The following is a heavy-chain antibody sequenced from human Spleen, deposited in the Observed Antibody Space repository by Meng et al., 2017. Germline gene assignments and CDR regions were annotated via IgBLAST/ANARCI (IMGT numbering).Heavy chain of an antibody. CDR3: ARANSAKYNSFDY. CDR1: GWPHRKCYR. D-gene: IGHD5-24*01. J-gene: IGHJ4*02. CDR2: IYHSGST. V-gene: IGHV4-4*02. Sequence: QVHPPGVGPGPGGTSGALSPTLGCYGWPHRKCYRGGWVRPPPRKGAEVVGEIYHSGSTNYNPSLKSRVTISVDKSKNQFSLRLDSVTAADTAVYFCARANSAKYNSFDYWGQGTLVTVSS.